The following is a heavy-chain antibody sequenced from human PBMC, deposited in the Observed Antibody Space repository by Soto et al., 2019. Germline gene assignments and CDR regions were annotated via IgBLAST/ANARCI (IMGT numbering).Heavy chain of an antibody. V-gene: IGHV1-24*01. J-gene: IGHJ3*02. CDR1: RYALTELS. CDR3: ATPTELHYYDSSGRDNAFDI. Sequence: ASGKVSCKVSRYALTELSMHWVRQAPGKGHERKGGFDPEDGETIYAQKFQGRVTMTEDTSTDTAYMELSSLRSEDTAVYYCATPTELHYYDSSGRDNAFDIWGQGTMVTVSS. D-gene: IGHD3-22*01. CDR2: FDPEDGET.